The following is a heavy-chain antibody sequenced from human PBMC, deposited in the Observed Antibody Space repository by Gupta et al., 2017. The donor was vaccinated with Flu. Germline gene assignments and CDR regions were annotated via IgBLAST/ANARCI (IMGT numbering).Heavy chain of an antibody. D-gene: IGHD2-2*01. Sequence: QMQLVESAEGVVQLWRSLRPSCEDAGVTFSSYGMNWVRPPPSKGQGCVADIASEGSHKYYADSVRGRFTITSDNSKNKLSLEMDSLRIEDTAVYYCAKDGPWTASCPYYCYYMDVWGKGTTVTVSS. CDR2: IASEGSHK. J-gene: IGHJ6*03. V-gene: IGHV3-30*18. CDR1: GVTFSSYG. CDR3: AKDGPWTASCPYYCYYMDV.